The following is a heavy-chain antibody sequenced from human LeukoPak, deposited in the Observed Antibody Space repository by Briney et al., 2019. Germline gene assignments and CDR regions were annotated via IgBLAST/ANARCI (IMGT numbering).Heavy chain of an antibody. Sequence: GGSLRLSCAASGFTFSNYAMSWVRQAPGKGLEWVSAITGSGGSTYYADSVKGRFTISRDNSKNTLYLQMNSLRAEDTAVYYCARDQDSSGWYALNYWGQGTLVTVSS. CDR3: ARDQDSSGWYALNY. D-gene: IGHD6-19*01. V-gene: IGHV3-23*01. CDR1: GFTFSNYA. J-gene: IGHJ4*02. CDR2: ITGSGGST.